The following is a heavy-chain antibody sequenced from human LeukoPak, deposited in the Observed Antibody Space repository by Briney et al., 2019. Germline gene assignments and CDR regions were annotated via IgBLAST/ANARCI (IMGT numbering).Heavy chain of an antibody. D-gene: IGHD2-15*01. CDR3: ARAGYCSGGSCYSGLSTALEY. Sequence: GGSLRLSCAASGFNFSVYSMNWVRQAPGKGLDCVSSISGSTSYIYYADSVEGRLTISRDNARNSMYLQMNSLRDDDTAVYYCARAGYCSGGSCYSGLSTALEYWGQGTLVTVSS. CDR2: ISGSTSYI. CDR1: GFNFSVYS. J-gene: IGHJ4*02. V-gene: IGHV3-21*01.